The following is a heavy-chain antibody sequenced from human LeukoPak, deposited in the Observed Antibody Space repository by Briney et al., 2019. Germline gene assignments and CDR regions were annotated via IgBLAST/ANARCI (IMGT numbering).Heavy chain of an antibody. CDR2: LYSSGST. V-gene: IGHV4-4*07. Sequence: SETLSLTCTVSGDPITLHFWSWVRQPAGKGLEWIGRLYSSGSTDYNPSLKSRVTMSLDKSKNQFSLKMSSVTAADTAVYYCVRDVDNYASDYWGQGALVTVSS. J-gene: IGHJ4*02. D-gene: IGHD4-11*01. CDR3: VRDVDNYASDY. CDR1: GDPITLHF.